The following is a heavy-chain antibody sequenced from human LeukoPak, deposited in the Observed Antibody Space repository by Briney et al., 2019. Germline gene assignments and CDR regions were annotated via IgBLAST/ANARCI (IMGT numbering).Heavy chain of an antibody. V-gene: IGHV1-69*02. CDR1: GGTFSSYT. D-gene: IGHD3-10*01. CDR2: IIPILGIA. CDR3: ARASSSGYYYMDV. J-gene: IGHJ6*03. Sequence: SSVKVSCKASGGTFSSYTISWVRQAPGQGLEWMGRIIPILGIANYAQKFQGRVTIPADKSTSTAYMELSSLRSEDTAVYYCARASSSGYYYMDVWGKGTTVTVSS.